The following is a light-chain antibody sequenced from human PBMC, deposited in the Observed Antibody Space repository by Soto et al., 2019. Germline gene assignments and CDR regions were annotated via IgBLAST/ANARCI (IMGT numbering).Light chain of an antibody. Sequence: DIVMTQSPDSLAVSLGERATINCKSSQSGLYSSNNKNYLAWYQQKPGQPPKLLIYWASTRESGVPDRFSGSGSGTDFTLTNSSLQAEDVAVYYCKQYYRAWTFGQGTKVEIK. CDR1: QSGLYSSNNKNY. CDR2: WAS. J-gene: IGKJ1*01. V-gene: IGKV4-1*01. CDR3: KQYYRAWT.